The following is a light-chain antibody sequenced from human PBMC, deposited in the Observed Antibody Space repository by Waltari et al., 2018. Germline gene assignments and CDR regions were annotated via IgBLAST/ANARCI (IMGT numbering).Light chain of an antibody. CDR2: GAS. J-gene: IGKJ3*01. Sequence: IVLTQSPGTLSLSPGERATLSCTASQSVTRNYLAWYHQKPGQAPRLLSYGASSRATGIPDRFSGSGSGTDFTLTISRLEPEDFAVYYCQQYGTSLFTFGPGTKVEIK. V-gene: IGKV3-20*01. CDR3: QQYGTSLFT. CDR1: QSVTRNY.